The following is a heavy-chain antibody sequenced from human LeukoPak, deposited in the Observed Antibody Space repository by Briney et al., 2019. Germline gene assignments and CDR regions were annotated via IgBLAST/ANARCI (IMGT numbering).Heavy chain of an antibody. Sequence: GXTXTXXXINWVRQAPGQGLEWMGWMNPNSGNTGYAQKFQGRVTMTRNTSISTAYMELSSLRSEDTAVYYCARGRSSGPWGQGTLVTVSS. CDR3: ARGRSSGP. J-gene: IGHJ5*02. V-gene: IGHV1-8*01. CDR2: MNPNSGNT. CDR1: GXTXTXXX. D-gene: IGHD6-19*01.